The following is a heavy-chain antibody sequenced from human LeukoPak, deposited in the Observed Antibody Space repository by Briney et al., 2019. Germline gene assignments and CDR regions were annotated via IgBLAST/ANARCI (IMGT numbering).Heavy chain of an antibody. CDR1: GGSICSYY. D-gene: IGHD3-10*01. V-gene: IGHV4-59*01. J-gene: IGHJ4*02. Sequence: PSETLSLTCTVSGGSICSYYWSWIRQPPGKGLEWIGYIYYSGSTNYNPSLKSRVTISVDTSKNQFSLKLSSVTAADTAVYYCARVCREYYFDYWGQGTLVTVSS. CDR2: IYYSGST. CDR3: ARVCREYYFDY.